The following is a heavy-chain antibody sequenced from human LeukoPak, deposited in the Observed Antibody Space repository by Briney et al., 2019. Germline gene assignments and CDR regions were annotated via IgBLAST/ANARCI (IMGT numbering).Heavy chain of an antibody. V-gene: IGHV3-66*01. CDR3: ARAPTHYYGSGSYYFDY. CDR2: IYSGGST. CDR1: GFTVSSNY. D-gene: IGHD3-10*01. Sequence: PGGSLRLSCAASGFTVSSNYMSWVRQAPGKGLEWVSVIYSGGSTYYADSVKGRFTISRDNSKNTLYLQMNSLRAEDTAVYYCARAPTHYYGSGSYYFDYWGQGTLVTVSS. J-gene: IGHJ4*02.